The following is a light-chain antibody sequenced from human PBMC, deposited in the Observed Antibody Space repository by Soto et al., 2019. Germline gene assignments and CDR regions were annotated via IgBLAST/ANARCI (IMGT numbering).Light chain of an antibody. CDR1: SSDVGGYNY. CDR2: DVS. Sequence: SALTQPRSVSGSPGQSVTISCTGTSSDVGGYNYVSWYQEQPGKAPKLMIYDVSKRPSGVPDRFSGSKSGNTASLTISGLQAEDEADYSCCSYAGSYSYVFGTGTKVTVL. J-gene: IGLJ1*01. CDR3: CSYAGSYSYV. V-gene: IGLV2-11*01.